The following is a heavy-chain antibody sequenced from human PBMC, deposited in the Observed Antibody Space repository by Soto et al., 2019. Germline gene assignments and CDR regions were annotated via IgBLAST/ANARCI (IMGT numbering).Heavy chain of an antibody. CDR2: IFHTGAT. D-gene: IGHD1-26*01. Sequence: SETLSLTCTFSGDSISISSFYWGWIRQPPGKGLEWIGHIFHTGATYQNPTLKSRLRMSVDTSKNQFSLNLSSVTATDTAVYYCARRRIVPTTNFDYWGQGTLVTVSS. V-gene: IGHV4-39*01. J-gene: IGHJ4*02. CDR3: ARRRIVPTTNFDY. CDR1: GDSISISSFY.